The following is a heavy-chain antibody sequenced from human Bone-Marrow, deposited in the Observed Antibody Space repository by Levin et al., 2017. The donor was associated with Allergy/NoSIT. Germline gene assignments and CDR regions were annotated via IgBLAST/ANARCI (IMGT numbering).Heavy chain of an antibody. Sequence: PGGSLRLSCAGSGFNFADYAMHWVRQAPGQGLEWVSGISWDSGTLGYADSVKGRFTISRDNGKNSLYLQMNSLRPEDTALYYCAKGPRLGAFDIWGQGTRVTVSS. CDR1: GFNFADYA. CDR2: ISWDSGTL. V-gene: IGHV3-9*01. CDR3: AKGPRLGAFDI. J-gene: IGHJ3*02.